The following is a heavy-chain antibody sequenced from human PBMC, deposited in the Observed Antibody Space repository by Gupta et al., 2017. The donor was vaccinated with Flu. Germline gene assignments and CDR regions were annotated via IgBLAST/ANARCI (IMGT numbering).Heavy chain of an antibody. Sequence: QVQLVQSGAEVQKPGSSVTVSCTASGGTFNRGFSWVRQAPGQGLEWVGGFIPLFETTNYSPKFQGRVTITADRSTNTVYMEVRRLTSEDTALYYCATLPGDFSNWFPTWGQGTLVTVSS. V-gene: IGHV1-69*06. CDR2: FIPLFETT. J-gene: IGHJ5*02. CDR1: GGTFNRG. CDR3: ATLPGDFSNWFPT. D-gene: IGHD4-17*01.